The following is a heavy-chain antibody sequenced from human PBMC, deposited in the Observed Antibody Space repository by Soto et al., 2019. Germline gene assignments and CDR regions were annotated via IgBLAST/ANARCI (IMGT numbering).Heavy chain of an antibody. V-gene: IGHV3-74*01. CDR2: INDDGTRT. D-gene: IGHD3-10*01. CDR3: IRGPRPSSVGTGAF. Sequence: GGSLRLSCAASGFVFNMYWMHWVRQVPGEGPEWVARINDDGTRTDYADSAKGRFTISRDNAKDILYLQMNALRVDDTAVYYCIRGPRPSSVGTGAFWGQGTLVTVSS. J-gene: IGHJ4*02. CDR1: GFVFNMYW.